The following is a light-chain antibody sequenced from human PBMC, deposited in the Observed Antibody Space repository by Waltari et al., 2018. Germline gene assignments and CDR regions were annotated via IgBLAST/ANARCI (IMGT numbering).Light chain of an antibody. CDR2: RNN. V-gene: IGLV10-54*01. CDR3: SAWDSSLSAWV. J-gene: IGLJ3*02. CDR1: SNNVGYQG. Sequence: QAGLTQPPSMSKDLRQTATLTCTGNSNNVGYQGAAWLQQHQGHPPKLLSYRNNDRPSGIAELFSASRSGNTASLTITGLQPEDEADYYCSAWDSSLSAWVFGGGTKLTVL.